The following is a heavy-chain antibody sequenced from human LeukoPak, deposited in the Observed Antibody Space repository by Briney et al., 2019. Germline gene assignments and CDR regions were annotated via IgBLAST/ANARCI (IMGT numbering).Heavy chain of an antibody. CDR2: ISAYNGNT. CDR3: ARDSTIYSSSSSLVY. Sequence: ASVKVSCKASGYTFTGYYMHWVRQAPGQGLEWMGWISAYNGNTNYAQKLQGRVTMTTDTSTSTAYMELRSLRSDDTAVYYCARDSTIYSSSSSLVYWGQGTLVTVSS. CDR1: GYTFTGYY. J-gene: IGHJ4*02. D-gene: IGHD6-6*01. V-gene: IGHV1-18*04.